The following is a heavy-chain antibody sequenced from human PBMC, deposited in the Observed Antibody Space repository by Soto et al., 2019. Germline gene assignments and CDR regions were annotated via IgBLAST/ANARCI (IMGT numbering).Heavy chain of an antibody. CDR2: INPDNGNT. D-gene: IGHD2-15*01. J-gene: IGHJ5*02. V-gene: IGHV1-3*01. CDR1: GYTFTRYT. CDR3: ARGIATGQLDP. Sequence: ASVKVSCKASGYTFTRYTMNWARQAPGQRLEWMGWINPDNGNTKSSQKFQDRVIITRDTSASTAYMDLSSLRSEDTAVYYCARGIATGQLDPWGQGTLVTVSS.